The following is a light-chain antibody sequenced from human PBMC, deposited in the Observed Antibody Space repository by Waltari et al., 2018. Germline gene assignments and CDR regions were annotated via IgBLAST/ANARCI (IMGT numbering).Light chain of an antibody. V-gene: IGLV3-1*01. CDR3: QAWDGNTFYV. CDR1: KLGAKY. Sequence: SFDLTQPPSVSVSPGQTASITCSGDKLGAKYACWYQQKPGQSPVLVIYQDNQGPSGIPERFSGSNSGNTATLNISGTQAMDEADYYCQAWDGNTFYVFGTGTKVTVL. J-gene: IGLJ1*01. CDR2: QDN.